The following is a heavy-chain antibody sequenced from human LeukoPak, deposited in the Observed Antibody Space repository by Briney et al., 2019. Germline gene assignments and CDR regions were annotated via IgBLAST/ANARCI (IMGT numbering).Heavy chain of an antibody. D-gene: IGHD3-10*01. CDR2: ISGSGSTT. CDR1: GFTFSSYA. Sequence: GGSLRLSCAASGFTFSSYAMSWVRQAPGKGLEWVSAISGSGSTTYYADSVRGRFTISRDNFKNTLYLQMNSLRADDTAVYYCARVGGCSGITCYGYNWFDTWGRGTLVTVSS. V-gene: IGHV3-23*01. CDR3: ARVGGCSGITCYGYNWFDT. J-gene: IGHJ5*02.